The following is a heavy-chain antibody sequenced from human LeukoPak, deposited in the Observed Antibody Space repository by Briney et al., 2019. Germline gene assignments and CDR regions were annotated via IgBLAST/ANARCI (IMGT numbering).Heavy chain of an antibody. Sequence: GGSLRLSCAASGFTFSDYYMSWIRQAPGKGLEWVSYISSSGSTIYYADSVKGRFTISRDNAENSLYLQMNSLRAEDTAVYYCARDKAAAGNENWFDPWGQGTLVTVSS. J-gene: IGHJ5*02. D-gene: IGHD6-13*01. CDR3: ARDKAAAGNENWFDP. CDR1: GFTFSDYY. CDR2: ISSSGSTI. V-gene: IGHV3-11*01.